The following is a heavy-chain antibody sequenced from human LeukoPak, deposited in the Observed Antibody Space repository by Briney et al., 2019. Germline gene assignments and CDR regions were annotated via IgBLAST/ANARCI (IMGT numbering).Heavy chain of an antibody. Sequence: GESLQISCKGSGYSFTSYWIGWVRQMPGKGLEWMGIIYPGDSDTRYSPSFQGQVTISADKSISTAYLQWSSLKASDTAMYYCARGPCSGGSCYYRNFDYWGQGTLVTVSS. V-gene: IGHV5-51*01. J-gene: IGHJ4*02. CDR3: ARGPCSGGSCYYRNFDY. D-gene: IGHD2-15*01. CDR2: IYPGDSDT. CDR1: GYSFTSYW.